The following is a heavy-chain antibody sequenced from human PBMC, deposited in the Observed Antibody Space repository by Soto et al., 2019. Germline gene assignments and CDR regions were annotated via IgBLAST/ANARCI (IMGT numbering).Heavy chain of an antibody. J-gene: IGHJ4*02. CDR1: GFTFRSYA. CDR3: AKFAWVHTAMVPWGY. CDR2: ISGSGGST. V-gene: IGHV3-23*01. Sequence: EVQLLESGGGLVQPGGSLRLSCAASGFTFRSYAMSWVRQAPGKELEWVYAISGSGGSTYYADSVKGRFTISRDNSKNTLYLQMNSMRAEDTAVYYCAKFAWVHTAMVPWGYWGQGPLVTVSS. D-gene: IGHD5-18*01.